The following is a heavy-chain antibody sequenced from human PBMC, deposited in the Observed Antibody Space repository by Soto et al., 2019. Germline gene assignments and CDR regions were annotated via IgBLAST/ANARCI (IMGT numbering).Heavy chain of an antibody. D-gene: IGHD2-21*02. CDR1: GYTFTNFG. V-gene: IGHV1-18*01. J-gene: IGHJ4*02. Sequence: QVQLVQSGAEVKKPGASVKVSCKASGYTFTNFGISWVRQAPGQGLEWMGWISAYNGNTNYAQNFQGRVTMTTDTSTGTAYMGLRSRRSDDTAVYSCARGVTPIDYWGQGTLVTVSS. CDR2: ISAYNGNT. CDR3: ARGVTPIDY.